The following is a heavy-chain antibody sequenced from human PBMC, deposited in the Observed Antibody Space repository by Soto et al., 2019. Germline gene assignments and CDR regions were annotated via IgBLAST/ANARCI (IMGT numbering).Heavy chain of an antibody. D-gene: IGHD2-15*01. CDR2: ISYDGGDK. V-gene: IGHV3-30*03. CDR1: GITFSSYG. Sequence: QVQLVESGGGVVQPGRSLRLSCAAAGITFSSYGMHWVRQPPGKGPEWLAAISYDGGDKYYADSVRGRFTISRDNSKNTLYLEMNRLRPEDTAVFYCVLGYCGGGHWCYLDYCGQGALVAVSP. J-gene: IGHJ4*02. CDR3: VLGYCGGGHWCYLDY.